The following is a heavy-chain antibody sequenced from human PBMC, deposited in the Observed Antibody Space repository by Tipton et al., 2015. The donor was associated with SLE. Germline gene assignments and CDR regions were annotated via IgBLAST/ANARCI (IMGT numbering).Heavy chain of an antibody. J-gene: IGHJ1*01. CDR3: ARSYYYDSSGSLGEYFQH. CDR1: GYTFTGYY. Sequence: QLVQSGAEVKKPGASVKVSCKASGYTFTGYYMHWVRQAPGQGLEWMGWINPNSGGTNYAQKFQGRVTMTRDTSISTAYMELSRLRSDDTAVYYCARSYYYDSSGSLGEYFQHWGQDTLVTVSS. D-gene: IGHD3-22*01. CDR2: INPNSGGT. V-gene: IGHV1-2*02.